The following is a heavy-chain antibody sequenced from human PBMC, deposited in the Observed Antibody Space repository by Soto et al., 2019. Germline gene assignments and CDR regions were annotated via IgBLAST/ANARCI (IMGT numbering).Heavy chain of an antibody. J-gene: IGHJ6*02. CDR1: GFTFSSYA. D-gene: IGHD6-19*01. CDR3: ARDDSSGWYAGDSYCYYDRYV. Sequence: PGGSLRLSCAASGFTFSSYAMHWVRQAPGKGLEWVAVISYVGSNKYYADSVKGRFTISRDNSKNTLYLQMNSLRAEDTAVYYCARDDSSGWYAGDSYCYYDRYVWGQGTTVTVSS. CDR2: ISYVGSNK. V-gene: IGHV3-30-3*01.